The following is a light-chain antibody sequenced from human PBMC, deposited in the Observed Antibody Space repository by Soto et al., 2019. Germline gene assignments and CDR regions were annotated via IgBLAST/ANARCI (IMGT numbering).Light chain of an antibody. V-gene: IGKV3-20*01. CDR1: QSVSSNY. Sequence: EIVLTQSPGTLSLSPGERATLSCRASQSVSSNYLAWYQQKPGQAPRLLIYGASSRATGIPDGFSGSGSGTDFTLTIRRLEPEDFAVYYCQQYGSSYPWTVGQGTKV. CDR2: GAS. CDR3: QQYGSSYPWT. J-gene: IGKJ1*01.